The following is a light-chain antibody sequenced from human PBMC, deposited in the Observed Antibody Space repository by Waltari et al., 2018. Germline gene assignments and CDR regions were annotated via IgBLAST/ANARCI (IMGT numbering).Light chain of an antibody. V-gene: IGKV1-9*01. Sequence: IQLTQSPSFLSASVGDRVPITCRASQGITSHLAWYQQRPGKAPKLLIYAASTLHSGVSSRFSGSGSGTDFTLTINSLQPEDFATYYCQQLDSYPLAFGGGTRVEIK. J-gene: IGKJ4*01. CDR2: AAS. CDR3: QQLDSYPLA. CDR1: QGITSH.